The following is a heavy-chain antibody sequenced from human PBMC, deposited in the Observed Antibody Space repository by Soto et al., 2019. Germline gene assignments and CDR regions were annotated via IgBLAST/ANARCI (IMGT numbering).Heavy chain of an antibody. CDR3: ARDVEMATSYYFDY. J-gene: IGHJ4*02. D-gene: IGHD5-12*01. Sequence: QVQLVQSGAAVKKPGSSVKVSCKASGGTFSSYTISWVRQAPGQGLEWMGRIIPILGIANYAQKFQGRVTITADKSTSTAYMELSSLRSEDTAVYYCARDVEMATSYYFDYWGQGTLVTVSS. V-gene: IGHV1-69*02. CDR2: IIPILGIA. CDR1: GGTFSSYT.